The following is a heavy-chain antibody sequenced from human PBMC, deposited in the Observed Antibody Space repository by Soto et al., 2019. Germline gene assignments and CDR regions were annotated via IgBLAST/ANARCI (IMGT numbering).Heavy chain of an antibody. D-gene: IGHD2-2*01. CDR2: MNQGGSEI. Sequence: PGGSLRLACGASWFSFSSYWMSWVLQAPGKGLEWVANMNQGGSEINYVDSVRGRFTISRDNAKNLLYLQMNSLRVEDTAVYHCARDRGYSTFDIWGQGTMVTVSS. CDR1: WFSFSSYW. J-gene: IGHJ3*02. V-gene: IGHV3-7*01. CDR3: ARDRGYSTFDI.